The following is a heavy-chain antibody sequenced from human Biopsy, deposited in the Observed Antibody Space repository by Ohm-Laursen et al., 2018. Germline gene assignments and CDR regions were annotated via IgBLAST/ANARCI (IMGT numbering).Heavy chain of an antibody. Sequence: SLRLSCAASEFNVARNHMNWVRQAPGKGLEWVSMIHGSGRTDYADSVKGRFTVSRDNSRDTVYLQMNALRVDDTAMYYCAGAGGHSFWGQGIAVTVS. CDR3: AGAGGHSF. J-gene: IGHJ6*02. CDR1: EFNVARNH. D-gene: IGHD3-16*01. CDR2: IHGSGRT. V-gene: IGHV3-66*01.